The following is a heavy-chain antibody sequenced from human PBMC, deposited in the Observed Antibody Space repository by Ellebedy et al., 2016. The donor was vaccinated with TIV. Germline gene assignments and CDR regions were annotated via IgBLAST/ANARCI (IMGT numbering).Heavy chain of an antibody. CDR1: GFSVNRNY. Sequence: GGSLRLSCRASGFSVNRNYMNWVRQAPGKGLEWVSVIDTVGDTYYSHAVKGRFTMSRDDSKNTLFLQVKSLRAEDTAVYYCARDPDGVYGDMSDHWGRGTLVTVSS. V-gene: IGHV3-53*01. D-gene: IGHD4-17*01. CDR2: IDTVGDT. J-gene: IGHJ4*02. CDR3: ARDPDGVYGDMSDH.